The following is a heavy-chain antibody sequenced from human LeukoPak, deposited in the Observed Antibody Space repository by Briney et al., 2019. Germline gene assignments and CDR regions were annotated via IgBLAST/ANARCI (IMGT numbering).Heavy chain of an antibody. CDR2: IYYSGST. CDR3: ARITGTTSSLY. CDR1: GGSISSSHYY. J-gene: IGHJ4*02. D-gene: IGHD1-7*01. V-gene: IGHV4-39*01. Sequence: PSETLSLTCTVSGGSISSSHYYWGWIRQPPGKGPEWIGSIYYSGSTYYNPSLKSRVIISVDTSKNQFSLKLNSVTAADTAVYNCARITGTTSSLYWGQGTLVTVSS.